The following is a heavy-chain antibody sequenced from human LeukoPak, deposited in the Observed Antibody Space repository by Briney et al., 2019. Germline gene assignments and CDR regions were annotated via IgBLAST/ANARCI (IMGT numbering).Heavy chain of an antibody. CDR1: GFTFSSFP. D-gene: IGHD6-13*01. V-gene: IGHV3-23*01. Sequence: GGPLTLSCAASGFTFSSFPMTWVRKAPGKGLEGFSAISGSGGSAYYADSVKGRFTISRDNSKNTLYLQMNSLRAEDTAVYYCAKGQLYSSSWRGPFDIWGQGTMVTVSS. J-gene: IGHJ3*02. CDR2: ISGSGGSA. CDR3: AKGQLYSSSWRGPFDI.